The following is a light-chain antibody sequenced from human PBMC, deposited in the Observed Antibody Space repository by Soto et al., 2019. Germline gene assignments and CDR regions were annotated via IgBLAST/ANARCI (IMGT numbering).Light chain of an antibody. CDR3: QQGYRSPYT. Sequence: IQMTQSPSSLSASVGDSVTVTCRASQSINIYLNWYQQKPGKAPTLLIYGASSLQSGVPSRFTGGGSRTDFTLTISSLQPEDSATYYCQQGYRSPYTFGQGTKLEIK. J-gene: IGKJ2*01. V-gene: IGKV1-39*01. CDR1: QSINIY. CDR2: GAS.